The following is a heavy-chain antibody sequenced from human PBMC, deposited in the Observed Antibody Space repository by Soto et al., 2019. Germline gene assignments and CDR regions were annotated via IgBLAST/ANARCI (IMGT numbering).Heavy chain of an antibody. CDR2: INHSGST. D-gene: IGHD3-3*01. CDR3: ARQPPGGYDFWSGYHYGMDV. CDR1: GGSFSGYY. Sequence: SETLPLTCAVYGGSFSGYYWSWIRQPPGKGLEWIGEINHSGSTNYNPSLKSRVTISVDTSKNQFSLKLSSVTAADTAVYYCARQPPGGYDFWSGYHYGMDVWGQGTTVTVSS. V-gene: IGHV4-34*01. J-gene: IGHJ6*02.